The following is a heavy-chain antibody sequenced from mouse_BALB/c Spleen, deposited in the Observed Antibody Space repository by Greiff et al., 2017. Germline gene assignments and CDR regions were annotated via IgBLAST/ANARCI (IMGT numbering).Heavy chain of an antibody. D-gene: IGHD2-3*01. J-gene: IGHJ2*01. Sequence: QVQLQQSGAELVRPGTSVKVSCKASGYAFTNYLIEWVKQRPGQGLEWIGVINPGSGGTNYNEKFKGKATLTADKSSSTAYMQLSSLTSDDSAGYFCARAADYDGYYVRSFDYWGQGTTLTVSA. V-gene: IGHV1-54*01. CDR3: ARAADYDGYYVRSFDY. CDR2: INPGSGGT. CDR1: GYAFTNYL.